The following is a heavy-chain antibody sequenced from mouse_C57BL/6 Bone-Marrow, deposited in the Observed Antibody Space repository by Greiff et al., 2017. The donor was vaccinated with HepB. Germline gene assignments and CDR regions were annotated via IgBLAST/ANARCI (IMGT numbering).Heavy chain of an antibody. V-gene: IGHV1-82*01. CDR3: VYSNYLYYFDY. D-gene: IGHD2-5*01. Sequence: QVQLKQSGPELVKPGASVKISCKASGYAFSSSWMNRVKQRPGKGLEWIGRIYPGDGDTNYNGKFKGKATLTADKSSSTAYMQLSSLTSEDSAVYFCVYSNYLYYFDYWGQGTTLTVSS. CDR1: GYAFSSSW. CDR2: IYPGDGDT. J-gene: IGHJ2*01.